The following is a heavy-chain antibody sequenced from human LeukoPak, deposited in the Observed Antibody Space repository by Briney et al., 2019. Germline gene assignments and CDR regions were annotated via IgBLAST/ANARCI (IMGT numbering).Heavy chain of an antibody. CDR2: ISGSGGST. CDR1: GFTFSSYA. Sequence: GGSLRLSCAASGFTFSSYAMSRVRQAPGKGLEWVSAISGSGGSTYYADSVKGRFTISRDNSKNTLYLQMNSLRAEDTAVYYCAKDHEKEGTIDYWGQGTLVTVSS. CDR3: AKDHEKEGTIDY. J-gene: IGHJ4*02. V-gene: IGHV3-23*01.